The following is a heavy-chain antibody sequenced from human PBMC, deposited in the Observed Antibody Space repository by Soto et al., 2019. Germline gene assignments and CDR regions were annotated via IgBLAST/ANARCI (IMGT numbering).Heavy chain of an antibody. D-gene: IGHD2-2*01. CDR3: VRDQKYFRVNGNWFDS. CDR2: VSGNNGAS. Sequence: SVKVSCKASGYTSSDFGISWVRQAPVQGLEWMGWVSGNNGASNPAPKVQGRITMTLDTSTGVSYMALRSLRSDDTAIYYCVRDQKYFRVNGNWFDSWGQGTLVTVSS. J-gene: IGHJ5*01. V-gene: IGHV1-18*04. CDR1: GYTSSDFG.